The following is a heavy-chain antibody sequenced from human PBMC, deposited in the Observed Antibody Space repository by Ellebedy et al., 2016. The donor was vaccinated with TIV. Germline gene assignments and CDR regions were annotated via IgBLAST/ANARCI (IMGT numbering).Heavy chain of an antibody. CDR2: ITTRGSRT. D-gene: IGHD3/OR15-3a*01. J-gene: IGHJ3*02. CDR1: GFTFSWEY. V-gene: IGHV3-74*01. CDR3: TRDTRVAGTGSFHI. Sequence: GESLKISXVASGFTFSWEYMHWVRQAPGKGPEWVSLITTRGSRTNYADSVKGRFTISRDDAKYTLYLQMNSLGADDTAMYYCTRDTRVAGTGSFHIWGQGTMVTVSS.